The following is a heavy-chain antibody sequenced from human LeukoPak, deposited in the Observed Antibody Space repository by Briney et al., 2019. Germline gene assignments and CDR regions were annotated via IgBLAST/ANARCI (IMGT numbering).Heavy chain of an antibody. CDR3: ARKATTGPTKAAFDI. D-gene: IGHD4-17*01. Sequence: SEALSLTCAVSGYSISSSNYWAWIRQPPGKGLEWIGHIYYSGSIYYNPSLKSRVTMSVDTSKNQFSLKLSSVTAVDTAVYYCARKATTGPTKAAFDIWGQGTMVTVSS. J-gene: IGHJ3*02. CDR2: IYYSGSI. CDR1: GYSISSSNY. V-gene: IGHV4-28*05.